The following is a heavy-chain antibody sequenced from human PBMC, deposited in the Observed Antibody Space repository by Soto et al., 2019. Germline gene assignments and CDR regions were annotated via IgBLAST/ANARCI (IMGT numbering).Heavy chain of an antibody. V-gene: IGHV4-34*01. J-gene: IGHJ4*02. CDR2: INHSGST. CDR1: GGSFSGYY. D-gene: IGHD5-12*01. CDR3: ARDWYRDGYNGGYFDY. Sequence: SETLSLTCAVYGGSFSGYYWTWLRQPPGKGLELIGEINHSGSTSYNPSLKSRVILSVDTSKNQFSLKLSSVTAADTALYYCARDWYRDGYNGGYFDYWGQGALVTVSS.